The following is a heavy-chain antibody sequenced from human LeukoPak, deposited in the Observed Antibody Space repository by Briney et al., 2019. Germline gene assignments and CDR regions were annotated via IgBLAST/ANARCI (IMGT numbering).Heavy chain of an antibody. CDR2: ISYDGSNK. D-gene: IGHD6-19*01. J-gene: IGHJ4*02. V-gene: IGHV3-30*18. CDR3: AKDLSSGWCDY. Sequence: GRSLRFSCAASGFTFSSYGMHWVRQAPGKGLEWVAVISYDGSNKYYADSVKGRFAISRDNSKNTLYLQMNSLRAEDTAVYYCAKDLSSGWCDYWGQGTLVTVSS. CDR1: GFTFSSYG.